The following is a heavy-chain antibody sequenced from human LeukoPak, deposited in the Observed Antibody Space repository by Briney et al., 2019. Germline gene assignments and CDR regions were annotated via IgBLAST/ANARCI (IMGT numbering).Heavy chain of an antibody. Sequence: SETLSLTCTVSGGSISSYYWSWIRQPPGKGLEWIGYIYYSGSTNYNPSLKSRVTISVDTSKNQFSLKLSSVTAADTAVYYCARGRDEGAADYWGQGTLVTVSS. CDR3: ARGRDEGAADY. CDR2: IYYSGST. J-gene: IGHJ4*02. CDR1: GGSISSYY. V-gene: IGHV4-59*12. D-gene: IGHD1-26*01.